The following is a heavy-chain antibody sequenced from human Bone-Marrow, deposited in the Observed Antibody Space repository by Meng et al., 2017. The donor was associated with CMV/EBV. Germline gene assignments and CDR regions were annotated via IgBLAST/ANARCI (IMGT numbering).Heavy chain of an antibody. V-gene: IGHV3-23*01. D-gene: IGHD3-22*01. CDR1: KFTFISYA. Sequence: GSLKISCAASKFTFISYAMSWVRQAPGKGLEWVSAITASGGTTYYADSVKGRFTISRDNSKNTLYLQMNSLRAEDTAVYYCAKGTTYYYDSSGHPDVFEIWGQRPMVTVSS. CDR3: AKGTTYYYDSSGHPDVFEI. CDR2: ITASGGTT. J-gene: IGHJ3*02.